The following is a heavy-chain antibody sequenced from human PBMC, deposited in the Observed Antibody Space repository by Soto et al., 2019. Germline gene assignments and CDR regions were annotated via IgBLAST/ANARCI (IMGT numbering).Heavy chain of an antibody. Sequence: VKVSCKASGFTFTSSAMQWVRQARGQRLEWIGWIVVGSGNTNYAQKFQERVTITRDMSTSTAYMELSSLRSEDTAVYYCAATELERRGDDAFDIWGQGTMVTVSS. V-gene: IGHV1-58*02. CDR1: GFTFTSSA. CDR3: AATELERRGDDAFDI. D-gene: IGHD1-1*01. J-gene: IGHJ3*02. CDR2: IVVGSGNT.